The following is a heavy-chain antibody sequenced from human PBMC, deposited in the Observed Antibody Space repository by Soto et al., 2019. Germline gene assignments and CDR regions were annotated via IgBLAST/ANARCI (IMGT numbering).Heavy chain of an antibody. V-gene: IGHV4-38-2*02. CDR3: ARDLELWYYYDSSGYYYDY. CDR1: GYSISSGYY. D-gene: IGHD3-22*01. J-gene: IGHJ4*02. CDR2: IYHSGST. Sequence: SETLSLTCAVSGYSISSGYYWGWIRQPPGKGLEWIGSIYHSGSTYCNPSLKSRVTISVDTSKNQFSLKLSSVTAADTAVYYCARDLELWYYYDSSGYYYDYWGQGTLVTVSS.